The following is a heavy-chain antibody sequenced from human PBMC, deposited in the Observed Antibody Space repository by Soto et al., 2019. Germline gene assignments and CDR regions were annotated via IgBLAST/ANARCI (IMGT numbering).Heavy chain of an antibody. CDR3: ATLSYLRYYFDY. D-gene: IGHD1-26*01. CDR1: GGTVSGYY. V-gene: IGHV4-34*08. J-gene: IGHJ4*02. Sequence: SETLSRTCDVYGGTVSGYYWSWIRPPPGKGLAWIGEIDHSGSTNYNPSLKSRVTISVDTSKNQFSLKVSSVTAADTAAYYCATLSYLRYYFDYWGQGTLVTVSS. CDR2: IDHSGST.